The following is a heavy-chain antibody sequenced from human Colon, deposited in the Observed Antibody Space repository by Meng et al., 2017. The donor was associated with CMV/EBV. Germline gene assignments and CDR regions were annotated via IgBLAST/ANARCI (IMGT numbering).Heavy chain of an antibody. CDR2: IVPIVSRT. J-gene: IGHJ4*02. D-gene: IGHD1-26*01. CDR1: GGTFRSYS. V-gene: IGHV1-69*10. CDR3: ATGGAAQSSTNRNHFDY. Sequence: SVKVSCKASGGTFRSYSISWVRQAPGQGLEWVGGIVPIVSRTNYAQKFQGRVAITADRSTSTAYMELSSLRSEDTAVYFCATGGAAQSSTNRNHFDYWGQGTLVTVSS.